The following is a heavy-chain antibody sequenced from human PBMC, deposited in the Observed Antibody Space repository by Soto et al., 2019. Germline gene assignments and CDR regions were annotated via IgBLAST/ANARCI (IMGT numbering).Heavy chain of an antibody. V-gene: IGHV3-53*04. CDR1: GFTLSGYA. Sequence: GGSLRLSCAASGFTLSGYAMDWVRQAPGKGLEWVSVIYSGGSTYYADSVKGRFTISRHNSKNTLYLQMNSLRAEDTAVYYCARVKKWLYDYWGQGTLVTVSS. CDR3: ARVKKWLYDY. CDR2: IYSGGST. D-gene: IGHD5-12*01. J-gene: IGHJ4*02.